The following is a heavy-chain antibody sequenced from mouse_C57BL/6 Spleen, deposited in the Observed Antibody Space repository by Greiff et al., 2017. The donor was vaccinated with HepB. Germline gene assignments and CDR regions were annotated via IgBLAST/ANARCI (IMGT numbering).Heavy chain of an antibody. CDR1: GYAFSSSW. Sequence: VQLVESGPELVKPGASVKISCKASGYAFSSSWMNWVKQRPGKGLEWIGRIYPGDGDTNYNGKFKGKATLTADKSSSTAYMQLSSLTSEDSAVYFCAILRQDFDYWGQGTTLTVSS. CDR3: AILRQDFDY. D-gene: IGHD2-4*01. CDR2: IYPGDGDT. J-gene: IGHJ2*01. V-gene: IGHV1-82*01.